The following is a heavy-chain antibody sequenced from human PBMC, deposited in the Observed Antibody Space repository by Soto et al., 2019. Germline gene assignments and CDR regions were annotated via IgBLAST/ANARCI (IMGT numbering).Heavy chain of an antibody. V-gene: IGHV3-9*01. D-gene: IGHD6-13*01. Sequence: GGSLRLSCAASGFTFDDYAMHWVRQAPGKGLEWVSGISWNSGSIGYADSVKGRFTISRDNAKNSLYLQMNSLRAEDTALYYCAKDIAAAGTGPDYSGQGTLVTVSS. CDR1: GFTFDDYA. CDR2: ISWNSGSI. CDR3: AKDIAAAGTGPDY. J-gene: IGHJ4*02.